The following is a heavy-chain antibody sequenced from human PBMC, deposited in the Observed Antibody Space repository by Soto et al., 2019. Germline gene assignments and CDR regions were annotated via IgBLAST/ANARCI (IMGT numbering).Heavy chain of an antibody. D-gene: IGHD2-2*01. V-gene: IGHV5-10-1*01. CDR3: ARYCSSTSCYGLTRGGYYYYGMDV. CDR2: IDPSDSYT. J-gene: IGHJ6*02. CDR1: GYSFTSYW. Sequence: GESLKISCTGSGYSFTSYWISGVREMPGKGLEWRGMIDPSDSYTNYSQSFQGNVTITADKSISTAYLQWSSLKASDTAMYYCARYCSSTSCYGLTRGGYYYYGMDVWGQGTTVTVSS.